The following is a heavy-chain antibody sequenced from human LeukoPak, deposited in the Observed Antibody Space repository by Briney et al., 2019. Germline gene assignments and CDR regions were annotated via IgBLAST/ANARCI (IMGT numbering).Heavy chain of an antibody. CDR3: AKDRCSNGIGCYYYYMDV. Sequence: GGSLRLSCAASGFTFSSYGMHWVRQAPGKGLEWVAYIKYDGSNEQYAHSVKGRFRISRDSSKNILYLQMNSLRAEDTAVYYCAKDRCSNGIGCYYYYMDVWGKGTTVTISS. V-gene: IGHV3-30*02. CDR1: GFTFSSYG. D-gene: IGHD2-8*01. CDR2: IKYDGSNE. J-gene: IGHJ6*03.